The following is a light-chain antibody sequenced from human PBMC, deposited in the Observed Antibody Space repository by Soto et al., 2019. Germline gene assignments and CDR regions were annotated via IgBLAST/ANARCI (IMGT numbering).Light chain of an antibody. CDR3: SSYSSSGTLV. Sequence: QSALTQPASVSVSPGQSSSISCTGTTSHDGTYNDVSWYQQHQGKAPKHMIYDVSKRPSGISDRFSASKSGNTASLTISGLQAEDEADYYCSSYSSSGTLVFGTGTKVTVL. CDR2: DVS. V-gene: IGLV2-14*03. J-gene: IGLJ1*01. CDR1: TSHDGTYND.